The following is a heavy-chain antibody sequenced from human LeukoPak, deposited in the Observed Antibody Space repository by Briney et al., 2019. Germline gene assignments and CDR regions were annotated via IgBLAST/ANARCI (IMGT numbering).Heavy chain of an antibody. CDR2: ISSSSSYI. J-gene: IGHJ4*02. CDR3: ARLPAAGTLPDY. V-gene: IGHV3-21*01. D-gene: IGHD6-13*01. CDR1: GFTFSSYS. Sequence: GGSLRLSCAASGFTFSSYSMNWVRQAPGKGLEWVSSISSSSSYIYYADSVKGRFTISGDNAKNSLYLQMNSLRAEDTAVYYCARLPAAGTLPDYWGQGTLITVSS.